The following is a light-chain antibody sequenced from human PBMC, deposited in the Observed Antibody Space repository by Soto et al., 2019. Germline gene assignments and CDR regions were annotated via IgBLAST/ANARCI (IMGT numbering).Light chain of an antibody. J-gene: IGKJ4*01. CDR3: QQYNNWLT. CDR2: GAS. CDR1: QTVSSK. Sequence: EIVLTQSPATLSSSPGERATLSCRASQTVSSKLAWYQHKPGQAPRLLIYGASTRATGIPARFSGSGSGTEFTLTISSLQSEDFAVYYCQQYNNWLTFGGGTKVDIK. V-gene: IGKV3-15*01.